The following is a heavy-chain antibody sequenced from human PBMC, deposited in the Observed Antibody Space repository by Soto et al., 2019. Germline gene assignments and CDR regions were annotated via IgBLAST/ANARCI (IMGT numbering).Heavy chain of an antibody. D-gene: IGHD3-3*01. CDR2: IYYSGST. J-gene: IGHJ6*03. CDR3: VIDGNPAGFLGYYYHYMDV. Sequence: SETLSLTCTVSGGSISSYYWSWIRQPPGKGLEWIGYIYYSGSTNYNPSLKSRAAISVDTSKNQFSLKLSSVTAADTAVYYCVIDGNPAGFLGYYYHYMDVWGKGTTVTVSS. V-gene: IGHV4-59*01. CDR1: GGSISSYY.